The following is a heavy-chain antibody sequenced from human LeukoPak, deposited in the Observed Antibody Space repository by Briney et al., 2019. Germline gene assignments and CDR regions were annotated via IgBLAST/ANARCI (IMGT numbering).Heavy chain of an antibody. V-gene: IGHV4-34*01. CDR1: GGSFSGYY. D-gene: IGHD6-19*01. CDR2: INHSGST. J-gene: IGHJ4*02. CDR3: ARDLGSGWLFDY. Sequence: SETLSLTCAVYGGSFSGYYWSWIRQPPGKGLEWIGEINHSGSTNYNPSLKSRVTISVDTSKNQFSLKLSSVTAADTAVYYCARDLGSGWLFDYWGQGTLVTVSS.